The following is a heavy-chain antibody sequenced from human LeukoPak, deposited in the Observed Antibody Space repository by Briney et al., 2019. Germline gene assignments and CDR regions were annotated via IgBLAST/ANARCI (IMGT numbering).Heavy chain of an antibody. Sequence: ASVKVSCKASGYTFTGYYMHWVRQAPGQGLAWMGWINPNSGGTNYAQKFQGRVTMTRDTSISTAYMELSRLRSDDTAVYYCARVRGIVATSDFDYWGQGTLVTVSS. D-gene: IGHD5-12*01. J-gene: IGHJ4*02. V-gene: IGHV1-2*02. CDR2: INPNSGGT. CDR3: ARVRGIVATSDFDY. CDR1: GYTFTGYY.